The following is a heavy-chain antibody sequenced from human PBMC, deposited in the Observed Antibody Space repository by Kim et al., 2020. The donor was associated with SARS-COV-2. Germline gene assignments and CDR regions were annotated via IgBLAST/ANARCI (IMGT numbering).Heavy chain of an antibody. J-gene: IGHJ4*02. Sequence: YADSVKGRSTISSGNSKNPRYLKMNSVRAEATAVYYCAKDLTTAALFDYWGQGTLVTVSS. CDR3: AKDLTTAALFDY. D-gene: IGHD1-1*01. V-gene: IGHV3-23*01.